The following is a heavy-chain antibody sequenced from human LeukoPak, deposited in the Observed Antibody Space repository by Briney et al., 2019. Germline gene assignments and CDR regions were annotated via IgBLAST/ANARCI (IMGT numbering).Heavy chain of an antibody. J-gene: IGHJ4*02. CDR3: AKEGVAVTTRGAYFDY. D-gene: IGHD4-17*01. CDR1: GFTFSSFV. V-gene: IGHV3-23*01. Sequence: PGGSLRLSCAATGFTFSSFVVSWVRQAPGKGLERVSSISGDGSRTHYADSVKGRFAISRDNSKNTVYLQMNSLRAEDTAVCYCAKEGVAVTTRGAYFDYWGQGTLVTVSS. CDR2: ISGDGSRT.